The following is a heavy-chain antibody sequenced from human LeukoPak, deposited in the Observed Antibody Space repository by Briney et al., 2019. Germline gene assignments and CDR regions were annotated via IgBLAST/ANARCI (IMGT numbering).Heavy chain of an antibody. D-gene: IGHD1-26*01. V-gene: IGHV3-33*06. CDR3: AKDAPSGNFDY. CDR2: IWYDGSNK. CDR1: GFTFSSYG. J-gene: IGHJ4*02. Sequence: QPGRSLRLSCAASGFTFSSYGMHWVRQAPGKGLEWVAVIWYDGSNKYYADSVKGRFTISRDNSKNTLYLQMNSLRAEDTAVHYCAKDAPSGNFDYWGQGTLVTVSS.